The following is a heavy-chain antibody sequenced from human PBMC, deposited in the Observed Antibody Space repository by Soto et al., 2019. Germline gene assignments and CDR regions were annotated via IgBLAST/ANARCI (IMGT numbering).Heavy chain of an antibody. D-gene: IGHD6-13*01. CDR3: ARALGQQAAGRNRFDP. CDR2: ISYDGSNK. Sequence: QVQLVESGGGVVQPGRSLRLSCAASGFTFSSYAMHWVRQAPGKGLEWVAVISYDGSNKYYADSVKGRFTISRDNSKNTLYLQMNSLRAEDTAVYYCARALGQQAAGRNRFDPWGQGTLVTVSS. V-gene: IGHV3-30-3*01. CDR1: GFTFSSYA. J-gene: IGHJ5*02.